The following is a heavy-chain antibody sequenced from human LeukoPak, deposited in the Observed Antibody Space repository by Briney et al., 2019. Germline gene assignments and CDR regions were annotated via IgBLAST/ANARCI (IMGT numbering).Heavy chain of an antibody. J-gene: IGHJ4*02. V-gene: IGHV4-34*01. CDR3: ATTSYYYDSPDY. CDR2: IYYSWDT. Sequence: SETLSLTCAVYGGSFSGYYWSWIRQPPGKGLEWIGSIYYSWDTYYNPSLKSRVTISVDTSKNQFSLKLSSVTAADTAVYYCATTSYYYDSPDYWGQGTLVTVSS. CDR1: GGSFSGYY. D-gene: IGHD3-22*01.